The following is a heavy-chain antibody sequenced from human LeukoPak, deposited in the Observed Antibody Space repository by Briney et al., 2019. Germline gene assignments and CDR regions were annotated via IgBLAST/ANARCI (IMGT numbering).Heavy chain of an antibody. CDR2: IYYSGST. CDR1: GGSFSGYY. CDR3: ASSGTVTTLDY. V-gene: IGHV4-59*01. D-gene: IGHD4-17*01. J-gene: IGHJ4*02. Sequence: SETLSLTCAVSGGSFSGYYWSWIRQPPGKGLEWIGYIYYSGSTNYNPSLMSRVTISVDTSKNQFSLKLSSVTAADTAVYYCASSGTVTTLDYWGQGTLVTVSS.